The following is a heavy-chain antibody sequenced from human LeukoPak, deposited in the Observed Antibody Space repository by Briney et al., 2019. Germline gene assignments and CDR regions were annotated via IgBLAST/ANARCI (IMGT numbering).Heavy chain of an antibody. V-gene: IGHV1-2*02. J-gene: IGHJ4*02. CDR2: INPNSGGT. Sequence: ASVKVSCKTSGYTFTGYYMHWVRQAPGQGLEWMGWINPNSGGTNYAQKFQGRVTMTRDTSISTAYMELSRLRSDDTAVYYCARDGLVGATVDYWGQGTLVTVSS. CDR1: GYTFTGYY. CDR3: ARDGLVGATVDY. D-gene: IGHD1-26*01.